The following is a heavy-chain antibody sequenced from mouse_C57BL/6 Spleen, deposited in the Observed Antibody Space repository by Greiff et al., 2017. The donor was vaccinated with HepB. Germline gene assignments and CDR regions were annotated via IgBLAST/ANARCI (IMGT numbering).Heavy chain of an antibody. Sequence: QVHVKQSGAELVRPGASVTLSCKASGYTFTDYEMHWVKQTPVHGLEWIGAIDPETGGTAYNQKFKGKAILTADKSSSTAYMERRSLTSEDSAVYDCTRRDLRRGFAYWGQGTLVTVSA. CDR1: GYTFTDYE. J-gene: IGHJ3*01. V-gene: IGHV1-15*01. CDR3: TRRDLRRGFAY. D-gene: IGHD2-12*01. CDR2: IDPETGGT.